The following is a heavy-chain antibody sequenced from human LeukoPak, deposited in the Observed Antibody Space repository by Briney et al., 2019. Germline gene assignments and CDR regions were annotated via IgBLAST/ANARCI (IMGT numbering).Heavy chain of an antibody. V-gene: IGHV3-33*01. CDR3: ARDSYQDYYGRFDP. D-gene: IGHD3-10*01. CDR2: IWDDGNNK. J-gene: IGHJ5*02. CDR1: GFIFSNHG. Sequence: GGSLRLSCAASGFIFSNHGMHWVRQAPGKRLEWVAVIWDDGNNKRYANSVNGRFTISRDDSENTLYLQMNGLTAEDTAMYYCARDSYQDYYGRFDPWGQGTLVIVSS.